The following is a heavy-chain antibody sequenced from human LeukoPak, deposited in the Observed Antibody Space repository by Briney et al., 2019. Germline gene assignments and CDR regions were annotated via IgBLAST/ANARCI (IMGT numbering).Heavy chain of an antibody. V-gene: IGHV3-23*01. J-gene: IGHJ1*01. Sequence: GGSLRLSCAASGFTFSSYAMSWVRQAPGKGLEWVSAISGSGGNTYYADSVKGRFTISRDNSKNTLYLQMNSLRAEDTAVYYCAKDPRSGWYAEYFQHWGQGTLVTVSS. CDR2: ISGSGGNT. CDR3: AKDPRSGWYAEYFQH. CDR1: GFTFSSYA. D-gene: IGHD6-19*01.